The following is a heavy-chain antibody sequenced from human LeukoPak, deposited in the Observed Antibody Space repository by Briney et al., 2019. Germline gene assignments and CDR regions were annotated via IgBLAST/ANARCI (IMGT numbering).Heavy chain of an antibody. J-gene: IGHJ3*02. CDR1: GGSFSGYY. D-gene: IGHD4-23*01. CDR3: ARVRWFPRAFDI. V-gene: IGHV4-34*01. CDR2: INHSGST. Sequence: SETLSLTCAVYGGSFSGYYWSWIRQPPGKGLEWIGEINHSGSTNYNPSLKSQVTISVDTSKNQFSLKLGSVTAADTAVYYCARVRWFPRAFDIWGQGTMVTVSS.